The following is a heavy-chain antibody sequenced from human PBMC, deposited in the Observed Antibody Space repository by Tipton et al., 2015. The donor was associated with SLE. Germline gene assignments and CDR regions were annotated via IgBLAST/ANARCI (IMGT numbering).Heavy chain of an antibody. CDR2: IYYSGSI. Sequence: LRLSCTVSGGSISSGSYSWDWIRQPPGKGLEWIGGIYYSGSIYYNPSLKSRVTLSMDTSKNQFSMRVTSVTAADTAVYYCARHQRDCTGGGCFVKWFDPWGQGTLVTVSS. CDR3: ARHQRDCTGGGCFVKWFDP. J-gene: IGHJ5*02. CDR1: GGSISSGSYS. D-gene: IGHD2-15*01. V-gene: IGHV4-39*07.